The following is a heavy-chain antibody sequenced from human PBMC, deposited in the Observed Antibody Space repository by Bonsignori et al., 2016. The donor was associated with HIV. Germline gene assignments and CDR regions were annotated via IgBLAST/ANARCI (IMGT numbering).Heavy chain of an antibody. CDR3: ARGDTFDI. V-gene: IGHV4-4*07. J-gene: IGHJ3*02. Sequence: WIRQPPGKALEWIGRIYTSGSTNFNPSFESRVTMSVDTSNNQISLRVRSVTAADTAVYYCARGDTFDIWGQGTMVTVSS. CDR2: IYTSGST.